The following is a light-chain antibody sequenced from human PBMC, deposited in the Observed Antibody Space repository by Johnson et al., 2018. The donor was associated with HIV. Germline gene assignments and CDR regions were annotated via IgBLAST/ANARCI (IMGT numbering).Light chain of an antibody. J-gene: IGLJ1*01. CDR2: DSY. Sequence: HSVLTQPPSVSAAPGQKVTISCSGSSSNIGNNYVSWYQQLPGTAPKLLIYDSYKRPSGIPDRFSGSKSDTSATLGITGLQTGDEAEYYCGTWDTSLSVYVFGTGTKGTVL. CDR1: SSNIGNNY. CDR3: GTWDTSLSVYV. V-gene: IGLV1-51*01.